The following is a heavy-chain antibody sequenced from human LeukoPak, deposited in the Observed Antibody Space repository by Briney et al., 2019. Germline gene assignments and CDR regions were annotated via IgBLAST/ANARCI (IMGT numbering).Heavy chain of an antibody. J-gene: IGHJ4*02. V-gene: IGHV3-66*02. Sequence: GGSLILSCAASGFTVNSNYMTWVRQAPGKGLEWVSVIYSGGSTYYADSVRGRFTISRDNSKDTLYLQMNTLRAEDTAVYYCARGLQWLLDWGQGTLVTVSS. D-gene: IGHD3-3*01. CDR1: GFTVNSNY. CDR2: IYSGGST. CDR3: ARGLQWLLD.